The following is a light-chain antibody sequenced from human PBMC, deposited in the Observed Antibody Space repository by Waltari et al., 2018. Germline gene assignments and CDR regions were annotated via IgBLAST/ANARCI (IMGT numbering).Light chain of an antibody. J-gene: IGLJ3*02. Sequence: QSVLTQPPSVSAAPGQKVTISCSGSNSNIGNNYVAWYQQLPGTAPKLLIYDNSERPSGIPDRFSGSKSGTSATLYITGLQTGDEADYYCATWDSSLSALFGGGTKLTVL. CDR3: ATWDSSLSAL. CDR1: NSNIGNNY. CDR2: DNS. V-gene: IGLV1-51*01.